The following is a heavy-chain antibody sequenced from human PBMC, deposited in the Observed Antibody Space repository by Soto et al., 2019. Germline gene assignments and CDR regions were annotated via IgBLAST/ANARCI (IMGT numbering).Heavy chain of an antibody. Sequence: EVQLVESGGGLVQPGGSLRLSCAASGFTFSNYWMHWVRQAPGKGLAWVARIDHDGSTDYAGSVRGRFTVSRDNAENMLYLLMNSLRDDDTALYYCVRDSHGDYWGQGTLVTVSS. CDR1: GFTFSNYW. J-gene: IGHJ4*02. V-gene: IGHV3-74*01. CDR3: VRDSHGDY. CDR2: IDHDGST.